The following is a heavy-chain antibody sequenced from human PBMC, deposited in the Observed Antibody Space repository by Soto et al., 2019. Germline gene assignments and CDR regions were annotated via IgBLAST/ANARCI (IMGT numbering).Heavy chain of an antibody. J-gene: IGHJ2*01. V-gene: IGHV1-69*01. CDR1: GGTFSSYA. CDR3: ARGEGIAARTVSPYWYFDI. D-gene: IGHD6-6*01. Sequence: QVQLVQSGAEVKKPGSSVKVSCKASGGTFSSYAISWVRQAPGQGLEWMGGIIPIFGTANYAQKFQGRVTITADESTSTAYMELSSLRSEDTAVYYCARGEGIAARTVSPYWYFDIWGRGTLVTVSS. CDR2: IIPIFGTA.